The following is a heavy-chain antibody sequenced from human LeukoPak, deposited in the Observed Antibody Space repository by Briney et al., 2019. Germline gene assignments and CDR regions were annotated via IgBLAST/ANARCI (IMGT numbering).Heavy chain of an antibody. CDR1: GGSISSGSYY. D-gene: IGHD6-6*01. CDR2: IYSSGST. CDR3: ARDLGTYSSSLDYYYYMDV. Sequence: ASETLSLTCTVSGGSISSGSYYWSWIRQPAGKGLEWIGRIYSSGSTNYNPSLKSRVTISVDTSKNQFSLKLSSVTAADTAVYYCARDLGTYSSSLDYYYYMDVWGKGTTVTVSS. J-gene: IGHJ6*03. V-gene: IGHV4-61*02.